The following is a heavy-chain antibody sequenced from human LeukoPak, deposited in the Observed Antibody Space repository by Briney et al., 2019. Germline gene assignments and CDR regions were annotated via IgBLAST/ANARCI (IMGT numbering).Heavy chain of an antibody. CDR1: GLNFNSYS. D-gene: IGHD3-22*01. CDR3: ARGAYYYDSSGYSPGLDAFDI. CDR2: ISSSGSTI. V-gene: IGHV3-48*04. Sequence: GGSLRLSCAASGLNFNSYSMNWVRQAPGKGLEWVSYISSSGSTIYYADSVKGRFTISRGNAKNSLYLQMNSLRAEDTAVYYCARGAYYYDSSGYSPGLDAFDIWGQGTMVTVSS. J-gene: IGHJ3*02.